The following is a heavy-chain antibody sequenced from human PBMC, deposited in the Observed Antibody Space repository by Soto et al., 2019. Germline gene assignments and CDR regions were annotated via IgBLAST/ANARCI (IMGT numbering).Heavy chain of an antibody. CDR3: ARDTRDVATRDYWFDP. CDR2: IQPGSGTT. CDR1: GYPFSNYY. J-gene: IGHJ5*02. D-gene: IGHD5-12*01. V-gene: IGHV1-46*01. Sequence: QVQLVQSGAEVKKPGASVKVSCKSSGYPFSNYYIHWVRQAPGQGLEWMGIIQPGSGTTTYSESPQGRLTLTGDTSTTTVHMELSRLTTDDTAVYYCARDTRDVATRDYWFDPWGQGTLVTVSS.